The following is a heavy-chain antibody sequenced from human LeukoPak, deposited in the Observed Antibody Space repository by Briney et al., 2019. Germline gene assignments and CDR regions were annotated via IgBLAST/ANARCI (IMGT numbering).Heavy chain of an antibody. D-gene: IGHD6-13*01. Sequence: GGSLRLSCGASGCTFSSCGMNSDRQAPGKGLVWVSYVSSTASTIYYADSVKGRFTISRDNAKNSLFLQMKSLRAEDTAVYYCARVHSSSWTYYFDYWGQGTLVTVSS. CDR3: ARVHSSSWTYYFDY. CDR1: GCTFSSCG. J-gene: IGHJ4*02. CDR2: VSSTASTI. V-gene: IGHV3-48*04.